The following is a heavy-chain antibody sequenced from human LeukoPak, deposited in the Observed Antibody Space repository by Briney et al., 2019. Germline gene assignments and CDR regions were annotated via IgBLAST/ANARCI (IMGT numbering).Heavy chain of an antibody. CDR1: GFAFSAYS. J-gene: IGHJ4*02. D-gene: IGHD1-26*01. Sequence: GGSLGLSCAGSGFAFSAYSISWVRQTPGKGLEWVSSIAARSSPIFYADSVRGRFTISRDNAKNSLYLQMNSLKTEDTAVYYCTRVRLGASTRYFDYWDQGTLVTVSS. CDR2: IAARSSPI. CDR3: TRVRLGASTRYFDY. V-gene: IGHV3-21*04.